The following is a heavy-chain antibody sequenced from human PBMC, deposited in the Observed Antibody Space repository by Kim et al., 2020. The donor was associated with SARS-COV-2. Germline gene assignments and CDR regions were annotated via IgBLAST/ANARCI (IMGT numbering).Heavy chain of an antibody. CDR2: ISSSSSYI. J-gene: IGHJ4*02. CDR3: ARGDYDYVWGSYRYTQFDY. D-gene: IGHD3-16*02. CDR1: GFTFSSYS. Sequence: GGSLRLSCAASGFTFSSYSMNWVRQAPGKGLEWVSSISSSSSYIYYADSVKGRFTISRDNAKNSLYLQMNSLRAEDTAVYYCARGDYDYVWGSYRYTQFDYWGQGTLVTVSS. V-gene: IGHV3-21*01.